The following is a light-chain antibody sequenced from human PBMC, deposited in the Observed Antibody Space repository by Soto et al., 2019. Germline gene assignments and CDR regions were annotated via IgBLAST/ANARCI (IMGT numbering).Light chain of an antibody. CDR2: GAS. CDR3: QQYNNWSS. V-gene: IGKV3-15*01. CDR1: QSVNIN. Sequence: EIVMTQSPATLSVSPGERATLSCRTSQSVNINLAWYQKKSGQAPRLLIYGASTRATGIPARFSGSGSGTEFTLTISSLQSEDFAVYYCQQYNNWSSFGPGTKVDIK. J-gene: IGKJ3*01.